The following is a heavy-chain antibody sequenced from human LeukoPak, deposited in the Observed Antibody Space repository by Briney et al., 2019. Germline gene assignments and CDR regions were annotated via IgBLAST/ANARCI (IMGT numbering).Heavy chain of an antibody. V-gene: IGHV1-18*01. Sequence: GASVKVSCKASGYTFTSYGISWVRQAPGQGLEWMGWISAYNSNTNYAQKLQGRVTMTADTSTSTAYMELRSLRSDDTAVYYCARDPHYYYDSSGYQTFDYWGQGTLVTVSS. J-gene: IGHJ4*02. CDR1: GYTFTSYG. CDR2: ISAYNSNT. D-gene: IGHD3-22*01. CDR3: ARDPHYYYDSSGYQTFDY.